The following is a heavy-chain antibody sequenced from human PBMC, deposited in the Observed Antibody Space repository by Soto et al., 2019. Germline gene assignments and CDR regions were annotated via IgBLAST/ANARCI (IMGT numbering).Heavy chain of an antibody. D-gene: IGHD6-19*01. CDR3: ARERGAGSGWYVDY. Sequence: QVQLQESGPGLVKPSETLSLTCTVSGGSVSSGSYYWSWIRQPPGKGLEWIGYIYYSGSTNYNPSLQSRVTISVDTSKNQFSLKLSSVTAADTAVYYCARERGAGSGWYVDYWGQGTLVTVSS. J-gene: IGHJ4*02. CDR1: GGSVSSGSYY. V-gene: IGHV4-61*01. CDR2: IYYSGST.